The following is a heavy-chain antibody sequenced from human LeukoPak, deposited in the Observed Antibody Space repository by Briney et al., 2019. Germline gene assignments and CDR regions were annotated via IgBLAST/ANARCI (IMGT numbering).Heavy chain of an antibody. CDR3: ARDRVVGSIRWDFEY. D-gene: IGHD1-26*01. J-gene: IGHJ4*02. V-gene: IGHV3-21*01. Sequence: PGGSLRLSCAASGFIFSDYSMSWVRQAPGKGLEWISSIGSDTNYIYYADSGKGHFTISRDNPKNSVYLEMSDLRAEDTAMYFCARDRVVGSIRWDFEYWGQGTLITVSS. CDR2: IGSDTNYI. CDR1: GFIFSDYS.